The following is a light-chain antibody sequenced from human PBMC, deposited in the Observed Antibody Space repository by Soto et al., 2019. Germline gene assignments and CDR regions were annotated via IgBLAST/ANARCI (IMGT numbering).Light chain of an antibody. J-gene: IGLJ3*02. CDR3: GADRGSGSNCVWV. CDR2: VGTGGIVG. Sequence: QTVVTQPPSASASLGASVTLTCTLSSGYSNYKVDWYQQRPGKGPRFVMRVGTGGIVGSKGDGIPDRFSVLGSGLNRYLTIKNIQEEDESDDDCGADRGSGSNCVWVFGGGTKLTVL. V-gene: IGLV9-49*01. CDR1: SGYSNYK.